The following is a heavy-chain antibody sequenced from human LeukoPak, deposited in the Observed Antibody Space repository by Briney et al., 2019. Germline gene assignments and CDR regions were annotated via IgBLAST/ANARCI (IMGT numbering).Heavy chain of an antibody. J-gene: IGHJ4*02. D-gene: IGHD6-19*01. CDR2: ISSSGSTI. Sequence: GGSLRLSCAASGFTFSSYEMNWVRQAPGKGLEWVTYISSSGSTIYYADSVKGRFTISRDNAKNSLYLQMNSLRAEDTAVYYCARARRGSSGWYDYWGQGTLVTVSS. V-gene: IGHV3-48*03. CDR3: ARARRGSSGWYDY. CDR1: GFTFSSYE.